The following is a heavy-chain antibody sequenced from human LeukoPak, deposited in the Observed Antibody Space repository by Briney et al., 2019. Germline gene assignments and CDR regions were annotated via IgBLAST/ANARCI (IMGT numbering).Heavy chain of an antibody. D-gene: IGHD5-18*01. J-gene: IGHJ4*02. Sequence: SETLSLTCAVSGGSISSSNWWSWVRQPPGKGLEWIGYVSYSGNSDYNPSLKSRVAISIDTSKNQFSLRLRSVTAADTAVYYCARENDRYGRIDYWGQGTLVTVSS. CDR3: ARENDRYGRIDY. V-gene: IGHV4-4*02. CDR2: VSYSGNS. CDR1: GGSISSSNW.